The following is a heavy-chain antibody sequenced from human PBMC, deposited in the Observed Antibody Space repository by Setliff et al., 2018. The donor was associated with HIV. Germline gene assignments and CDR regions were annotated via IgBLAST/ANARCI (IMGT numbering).Heavy chain of an antibody. CDR2: INPGGGTT. CDR1: GYIFTNYY. D-gene: IGHD6-19*01. J-gene: IGHJ4*02. V-gene: IGHV1-46*01. CDR3: ARAPPYSTGWGLDY. Sequence: ASVKVSCKASGYIFTNYYVHWVRQAPGQGLEWMGIINPGGGTTSYPRKFRDKVTLTRDTSTSTVYMELTYLTSEDTAVYYCARAPPYSTGWGLDYWVQGTLVTVSS.